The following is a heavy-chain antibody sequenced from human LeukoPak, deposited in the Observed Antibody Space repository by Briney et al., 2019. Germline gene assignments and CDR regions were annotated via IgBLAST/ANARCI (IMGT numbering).Heavy chain of an antibody. CDR3: ASGSSGDHTIDY. CDR1: GYTLTELS. Sequence: ASVKVSCKVSGYTLTELSMHWVRQAPGKGLEWMGGFDPEDGETIYAQKFQGRVTITADESTSTAYMELSSLRSEDTAVYYCASGSSGDHTIDYWGQGTLVTVSS. J-gene: IGHJ4*02. CDR2: FDPEDGET. D-gene: IGHD2-21*02. V-gene: IGHV1-24*01.